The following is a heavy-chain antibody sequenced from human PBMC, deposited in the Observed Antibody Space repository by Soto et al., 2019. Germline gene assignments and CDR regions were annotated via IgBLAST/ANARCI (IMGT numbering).Heavy chain of an antibody. J-gene: IGHJ4*02. Sequence: GGSLRLSCAASGFTFTNNAMTWVRQAPGKGLEWVSIIGGDGSTTYYADSVKGRFTISKDNSKNTLYLQMNSLRAEDTAVYYCAKSFKYQLLLFDYWGQGTLVTVSS. CDR1: GFTFTNNA. CDR3: AKSFKYQLLLFDY. D-gene: IGHD2-2*01. V-gene: IGHV3-23*01. CDR2: IGGDGSTT.